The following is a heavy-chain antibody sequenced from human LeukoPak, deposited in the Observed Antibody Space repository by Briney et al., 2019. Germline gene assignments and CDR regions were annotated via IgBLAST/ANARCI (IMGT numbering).Heavy chain of an antibody. J-gene: IGHJ3*02. CDR3: AKDYYDRMAHAFDI. CDR1: GFTFSSYE. CDR2: ISSSGSTI. V-gene: IGHV3-48*03. Sequence: GGSLRLSCAASGFTFSSYEMNWVRQAPGKGLEWVSYISSSGSTIYYADSVKGRFTISRDNAKNSLYMQMNSLRAEDTAVYYCAKDYYDRMAHAFDIWGQGTMVTVSS. D-gene: IGHD3-22*01.